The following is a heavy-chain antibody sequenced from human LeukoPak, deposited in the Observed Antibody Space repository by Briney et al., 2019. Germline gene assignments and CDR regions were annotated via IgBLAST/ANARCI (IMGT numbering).Heavy chain of an antibody. Sequence: PGGSLRLYCAASGFTFSTYAMNWVRQAPGKGLEWVSSISSGSGHIYYADSVRGRFTISRENAKNSLYLQMNSLRAEDTAVYYCARDERVCSGGSCYPTDYWGQGTLVTVSS. J-gene: IGHJ4*02. V-gene: IGHV3-21*01. D-gene: IGHD2-15*01. CDR2: ISSGSGHI. CDR1: GFTFSTYA. CDR3: ARDERVCSGGSCYPTDY.